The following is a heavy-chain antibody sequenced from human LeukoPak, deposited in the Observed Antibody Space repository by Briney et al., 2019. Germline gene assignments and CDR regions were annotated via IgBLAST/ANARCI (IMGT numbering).Heavy chain of an antibody. CDR1: GFTFSSYE. D-gene: IGHD2-2*01. CDR2: ISSSGSTI. J-gene: IGHJ3*02. Sequence: PGGSLRLSCAASGFTFSSYEMNWVRQAPGKGLEWVSYISSSGSTIYYADSVKGRFTISRDNAKNSLYLQMNSLGAEDTAVYYCARTSSDAFDIWGQGTMVTVSS. V-gene: IGHV3-48*03. CDR3: ARTSSDAFDI.